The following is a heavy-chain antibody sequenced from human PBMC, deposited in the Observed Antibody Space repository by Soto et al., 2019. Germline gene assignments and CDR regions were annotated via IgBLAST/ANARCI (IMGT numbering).Heavy chain of an antibody. D-gene: IGHD5-18*01. V-gene: IGHV4-30-4*01. J-gene: IGHJ4*02. CDR2: IYYSGST. Sequence: QVQLQESGPGLVKPSQTLSLTCTVSGGSISSGDYYWSWIRQPPGKGLEWIGYIYYSGSTYYNPSLKSRVXXSXDXXKTQFPLKLSSVTAADTAVYYCARANSYGPTASDYWGQGTLVTVSS. CDR1: GGSISSGDYY. CDR3: ARANSYGPTASDY.